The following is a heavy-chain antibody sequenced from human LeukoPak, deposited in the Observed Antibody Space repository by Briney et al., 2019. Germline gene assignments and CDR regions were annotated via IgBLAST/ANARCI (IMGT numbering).Heavy chain of an antibody. CDR1: GFTFSSYW. CDR2: IKSDGSST. D-gene: IGHD3-3*01. CDR3: ARGLDFWSGYYGMDV. J-gene: IGHJ6*02. V-gene: IGHV3-74*01. Sequence: PGGSLRLSCAVSGFTFSSYWMHWVRPAPGKGLVWVSRIKSDGSSTGYADSVKGRFTISRDNAKNTLYVQMNSLRAEDTDVYYCARGLDFWSGYYGMDVWGQGTTVTVSS.